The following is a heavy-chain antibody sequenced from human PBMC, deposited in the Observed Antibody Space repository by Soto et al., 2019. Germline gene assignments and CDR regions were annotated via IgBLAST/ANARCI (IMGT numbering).Heavy chain of an antibody. CDR3: AKAYFVWSSEQPYYFDY. J-gene: IGHJ4*02. D-gene: IGHD3-16*01. Sequence: VQLLDSGGGLVQPGGSLRLSCAASGFTFSNYAMTWVRQGPGKGPEWVSGISGSGGRSYYADSVKGRFTISRDNSKSTLYLQMNSLRAEDTAVYYCAKAYFVWSSEQPYYFDYWGQGTLVTVSS. CDR2: ISGSGGRS. V-gene: IGHV3-23*01. CDR1: GFTFSNYA.